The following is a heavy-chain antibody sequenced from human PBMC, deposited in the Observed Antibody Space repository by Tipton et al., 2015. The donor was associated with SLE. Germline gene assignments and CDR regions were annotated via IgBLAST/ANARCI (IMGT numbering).Heavy chain of an antibody. V-gene: IGHV4-34*01. D-gene: IGHD6-13*01. CDR1: DGSFSGYY. J-gene: IGHJ4*01. CDR3: ARVGTARPRKSIIAAAGKGGFDY. Sequence: TLSLTCAVYDGSFSGYYWSWIRQPPGKGLEWIGEFNHSGSTNYNPSLKSRVTISVDTSKNQFSLKLSSVTAADTAVYYCARVGTARPRKSIIAAAGKGGFDYWGHGTLVTVSS. CDR2: FNHSGST.